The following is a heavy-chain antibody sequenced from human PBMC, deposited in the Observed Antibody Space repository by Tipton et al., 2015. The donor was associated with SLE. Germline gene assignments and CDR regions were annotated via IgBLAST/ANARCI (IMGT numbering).Heavy chain of an antibody. V-gene: IGHV3-30*04. D-gene: IGHD3-16*01. Sequence: SLRLSCPASGFTFSNYAMNWVRQAPGKGLEWVAVISSNGNNKYYADSVKGRFTTSRDISKNTVYLQMNSLTPEDTALYYCARDQNWGPDYWGQGTLVTVSS. CDR1: GFTFSNYA. J-gene: IGHJ4*02. CDR3: ARDQNWGPDY. CDR2: ISSNGNNK.